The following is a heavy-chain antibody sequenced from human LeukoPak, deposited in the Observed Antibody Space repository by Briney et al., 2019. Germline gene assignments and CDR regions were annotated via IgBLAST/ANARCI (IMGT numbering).Heavy chain of an antibody. Sequence: SETLSLICTVSGGSVSSDSYYWSWIRQPPGKGLEWIGHIYYSGLTNYNPSLESRVTISVDTSKNQFSLKLRSVTAADRAVYFCARDHRGDGSPWPFDYWGQGILVTVSS. CDR3: ARDHRGDGSPWPFDY. CDR2: IYYSGLT. J-gene: IGHJ4*02. CDR1: GGSVSSDSYY. V-gene: IGHV4-61*01. D-gene: IGHD2-15*01.